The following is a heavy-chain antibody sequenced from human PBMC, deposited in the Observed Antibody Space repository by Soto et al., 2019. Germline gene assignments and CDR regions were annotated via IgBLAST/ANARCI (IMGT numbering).Heavy chain of an antibody. D-gene: IGHD4-4*01. CDR3: ARDLYNSNYWGGYYYYYGMDV. CDR2: IWYDGSNK. V-gene: IGHV3-33*01. CDR1: GFTFSSYG. Sequence: GGSLRLSCAASGFTFSSYGMHWVRQAPGKGLEWVAVIWYDGSNKYYADSVKGRFTISRDNSKNTLYLQMNSLRAEDTAVYYCARDLYNSNYWGGYYYYYGMDVWGQGTTVTVSS. J-gene: IGHJ6*02.